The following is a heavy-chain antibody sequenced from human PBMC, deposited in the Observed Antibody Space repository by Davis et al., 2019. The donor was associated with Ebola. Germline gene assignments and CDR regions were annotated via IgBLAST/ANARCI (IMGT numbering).Heavy chain of an antibody. CDR2: INHSGST. Sequence: PSETLSLTCAVYGGSFSGYYWSWIRQPPGKGLEWIGEINHSGSTNYNPSLKSRVTISVDTSKNQFSLKLSSVTAADTAVYYCARTRGYCSSTSCYANHYYGMDVWGQGTTVTVSS. D-gene: IGHD2-2*01. CDR1: GGSFSGYY. J-gene: IGHJ6*02. V-gene: IGHV4-34*01. CDR3: ARTRGYCSSTSCYANHYYGMDV.